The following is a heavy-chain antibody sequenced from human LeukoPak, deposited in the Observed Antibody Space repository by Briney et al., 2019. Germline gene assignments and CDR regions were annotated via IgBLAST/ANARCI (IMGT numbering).Heavy chain of an antibody. J-gene: IGHJ4*02. CDR3: ARDTSRSSSWCYVDY. V-gene: IGHV1-18*01. D-gene: IGHD6-13*01. CDR2: ISAYNGNT. Sequence: ASVKVSCKASGYTFISYGISWVRQAPGQGLEWMGWISAYNGNTNYAQKLQGRVTMTTDTSTSTAYMELRSLRSDDTAVYYCARDTSRSSSWCYVDYWGQGTLVTVSS. CDR1: GYTFISYG.